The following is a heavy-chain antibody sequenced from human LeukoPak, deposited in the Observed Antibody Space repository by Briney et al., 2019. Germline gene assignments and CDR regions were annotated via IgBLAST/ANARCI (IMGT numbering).Heavy chain of an antibody. Sequence: ASVKVSCKASGYTFTGHYMHWVRQAPGQGLEWMGRINPDNGATNYAQKFQGRVSMTRDTSISTAYMELSRLKSDDTAVYYCATYSGNYQSAYWGQGALVTVSS. CDR3: ATYSGNYQSAY. V-gene: IGHV1-2*06. J-gene: IGHJ4*02. CDR1: GYTFTGHY. CDR2: INPDNGAT. D-gene: IGHD1-26*01.